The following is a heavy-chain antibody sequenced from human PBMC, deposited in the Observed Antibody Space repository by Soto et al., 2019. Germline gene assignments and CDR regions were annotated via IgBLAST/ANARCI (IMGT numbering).Heavy chain of an antibody. D-gene: IGHD3-3*01. J-gene: IGHJ4*02. V-gene: IGHV2-5*02. CDR3: AHNKPVADFPLFDH. CDR2: IYWDDEK. Sequence: SGPTLVNPTQTLTLTCTFSGFSLSLSGVGVGWIRQPPGKALEWLAVIYWDDEKNYSPSLRSRLTITKDTSRDQVVLTMTNMDPVDTATYYCAHNKPVADFPLFDHWGQGTVVTVSS. CDR1: GFSLSLSGVG.